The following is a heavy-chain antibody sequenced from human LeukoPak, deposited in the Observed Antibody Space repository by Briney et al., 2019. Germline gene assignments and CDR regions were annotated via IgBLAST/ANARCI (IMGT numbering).Heavy chain of an antibody. CDR1: GFTFSNYA. CDR2: ISSSGGST. D-gene: IGHD5-18*01. J-gene: IGHJ4*02. CDR3: AKRDQYSYEGY. Sequence: GSLRPSCAASGFTFSNYAMSWVRQAPGKGLEWVSSISSSGGSTYYADSVKGRFTISRDNSKKTMYVQMNSLRAEDTAVYYCAKRDQYSYEGYWGQGTLVTVSS. V-gene: IGHV3-23*01.